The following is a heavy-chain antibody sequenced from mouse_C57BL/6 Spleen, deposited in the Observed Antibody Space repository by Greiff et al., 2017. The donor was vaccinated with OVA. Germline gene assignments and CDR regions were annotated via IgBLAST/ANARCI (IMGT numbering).Heavy chain of an antibody. CDR3: ALPLTGAWFAY. CDR1: GYAFSSYW. V-gene: IGHV1-80*01. Sequence: VQLQQSGAELVKPGASVKISCKASGYAFSSYWMNWVKQRPGKGLEWIGQIYPGDGDANYNGKFKGKATLTADKSSSTAYMQLSSLTSEDSAVYFCALPLTGAWFAYWGQGTLVTVSA. J-gene: IGHJ3*01. D-gene: IGHD4-1*01. CDR2: IYPGDGDA.